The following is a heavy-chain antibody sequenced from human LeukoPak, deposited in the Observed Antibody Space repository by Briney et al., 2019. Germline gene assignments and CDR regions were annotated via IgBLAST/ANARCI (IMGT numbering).Heavy chain of an antibody. CDR2: ISYDGSNK. CDR3: ARPVTYYDFWSGPYYFDY. Sequence: GGSLRLSCAASGFTFSSYAMHWVRQAPGKGLEWVAVISYDGSNKYYADSVKGRFTISRDNAKNSLYLQMNSLRAEDTAVYYCARPVTYYDFWSGPYYFDYWGQGTLVTVSS. V-gene: IGHV3-30-3*01. J-gene: IGHJ4*02. CDR1: GFTFSSYA. D-gene: IGHD3-3*01.